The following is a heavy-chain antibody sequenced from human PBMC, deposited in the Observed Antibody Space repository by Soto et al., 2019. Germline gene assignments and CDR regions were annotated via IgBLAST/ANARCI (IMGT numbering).Heavy chain of an antibody. CDR2: ICYGGST. Sequence: SETLSLTCTVSGGSVSSGSYYWSWIRQPPGKGLEWIGYICYGGSTNYTPSLKSRVTISPDTSKNQIFLKLSSVTAADTAVYYCATDQATMVRGVGNFNSWGLGTLVTVSS. CDR3: ATDQATMVRGVGNFNS. V-gene: IGHV4-61*01. J-gene: IGHJ4*02. CDR1: GGSVSSGSYY. D-gene: IGHD3-10*01.